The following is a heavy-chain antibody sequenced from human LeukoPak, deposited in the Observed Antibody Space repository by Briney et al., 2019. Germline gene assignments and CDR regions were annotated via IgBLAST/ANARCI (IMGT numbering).Heavy chain of an antibody. CDR3: ARHARYSSGYDY. CDR2: IYYSGST. J-gene: IGHJ4*02. D-gene: IGHD6-19*01. Sequence: SETLSLTCTVSGGSISSSSYYWGWIRQPPGKGLEWIGSIYYSGSTYYNPSLKSRVTISVDTSKNQFSLKLSSVTAADTAVYYCARHARYSSGYDYWGQGTLVTVSS. V-gene: IGHV4-39*01. CDR1: GGSISSSSYY.